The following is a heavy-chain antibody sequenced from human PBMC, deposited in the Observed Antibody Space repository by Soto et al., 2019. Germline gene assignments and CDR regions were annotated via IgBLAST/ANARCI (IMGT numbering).Heavy chain of an antibody. CDR3: ARMGKVAGTYYGMDV. CDR1: GFTFSSYS. D-gene: IGHD6-19*01. Sequence: PGGSLRLSCAASGFTFSSYSMNWVRQAPGKGLEWVSSISSSSSYIYYADSVKGRFTNSRDNAKNSLYLQMNRLRAEDTAVYYCARMGKVAGTYYGMDVWGQGTTVTVSS. CDR2: ISSSSSYI. J-gene: IGHJ6*02. V-gene: IGHV3-21*01.